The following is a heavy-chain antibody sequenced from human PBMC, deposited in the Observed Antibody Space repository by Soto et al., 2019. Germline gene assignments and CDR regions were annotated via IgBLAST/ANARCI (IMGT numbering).Heavy chain of an antibody. J-gene: IGHJ4*02. V-gene: IGHV4-39*01. CDR1: GGSISSSSYY. CDR3: ARGDYSYFDY. CDR2: IYYSGST. Sequence: PSETLSLTCTVSGGSISSSSYYWGWFRQPPGKGLEWIGSIYYSGSTYYNPSLKSRVTIPVDTSKNQFSLKLSSVTAADTAVYYCARGDYSYFDYWGQGTLVTVSS. D-gene: IGHD4-4*01.